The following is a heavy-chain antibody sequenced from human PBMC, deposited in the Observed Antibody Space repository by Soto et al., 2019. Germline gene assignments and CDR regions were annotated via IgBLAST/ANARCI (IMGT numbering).Heavy chain of an antibody. J-gene: IGHJ5*02. CDR1: GGSISSSSYY. CDR2: IYYSGST. CDR3: ARRDQAYYYDSSGYYERNWFDP. V-gene: IGHV4-39*01. Sequence: TLSLTCTVSGGSISSSSYYWGWIRQPPGKGLEWIGSIYYSGSTYYNPSLKSRVTISADTSKNQFSLELSSVTAADTAVYYCARRDQAYYYDSSGYYERNWFDPWGQGTLVTVSS. D-gene: IGHD3-22*01.